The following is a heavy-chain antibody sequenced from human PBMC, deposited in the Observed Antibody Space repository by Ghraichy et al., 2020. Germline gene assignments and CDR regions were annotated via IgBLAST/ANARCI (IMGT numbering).Heavy chain of an antibody. CDR3: ARGQDFWSGPDY. V-gene: IGHV3-21*01. CDR1: GFTFSSYS. J-gene: IGHJ4*02. Sequence: GGSLRLSCAASGFTFSSYSMNWVRQAPGKGLEWVSSISSSSSYIYYADSVKGRFTISRDNAKNSLYLQMNSLRAEDTAVYYCARGQDFWSGPDYWGQGTLVTVSS. CDR2: ISSSSSYI. D-gene: IGHD3-3*01.